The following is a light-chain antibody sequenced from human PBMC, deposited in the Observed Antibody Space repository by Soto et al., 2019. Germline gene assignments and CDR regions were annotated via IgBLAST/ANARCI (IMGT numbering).Light chain of an antibody. CDR1: QTIRKY. J-gene: IGKJ5*01. CDR2: SAS. V-gene: IGKV1-39*01. CDR3: QQSYTTPVT. Sequence: DIQMTQSPSSLSASVGDRVTITCRASQTIRKYLNWYRQKAGKAPELLIHSASTLQTGVPSRFSGSGSGTDFALTITSLQPEDFATYYCQQSYTTPVTFGQGTRLEIK.